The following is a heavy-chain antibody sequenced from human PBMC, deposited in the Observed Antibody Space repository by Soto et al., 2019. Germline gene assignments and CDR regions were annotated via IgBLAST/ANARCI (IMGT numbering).Heavy chain of an antibody. Sequence: QVQLVESGGGVVQPGRSLRLSCAASGFTFSSYGMHWVRQAPGKGLEWVAVIWSDGSNKYYADSVKGRFTISRDNSKNTLYLQMNSLRAEDTAVYYCASALRQVGFDYWGQGTLVTVSS. CDR2: IWSDGSNK. J-gene: IGHJ4*02. V-gene: IGHV3-33*01. CDR1: GFTFSSYG. CDR3: ASALRQVGFDY. D-gene: IGHD1-26*01.